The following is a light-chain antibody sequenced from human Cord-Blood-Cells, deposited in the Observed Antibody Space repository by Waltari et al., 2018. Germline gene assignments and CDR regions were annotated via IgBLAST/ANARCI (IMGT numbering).Light chain of an antibody. J-gene: IGLJ3*02. CDR1: SFNIGAGYA. V-gene: IGLV1-40*01. CDR3: QSYDSSRRRV. Sequence: QSVLTQPPSVSGAPGQRVTFSCTGSSFNIGAGYAVHWYHQLPGTAPKLIIYGNSKRPSGVPDRFSGSKSGTSASLAITGLQAEDEADYYCQSYDSSRRRVFGGGTKLTVL. CDR2: GNS.